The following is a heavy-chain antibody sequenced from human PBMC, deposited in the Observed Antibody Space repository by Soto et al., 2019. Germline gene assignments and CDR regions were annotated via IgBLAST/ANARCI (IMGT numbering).Heavy chain of an antibody. CDR3: VTDRPENGNAGDFDY. CDR2: VKNKKDCETT. Sequence: EVQLVESGGGLVKPGGSLRLSCVASGLIFTDAWLSWVRQAPGKGLEWVGRVKNKKDCETTDYVAPVKDRFTISRDDSKNTVYLQMNSLKTEDTAIYYCVTDRPENGNAGDFDYWGQGTLVTVSS. V-gene: IGHV3-15*01. CDR1: GLIFTDAW. J-gene: IGHJ4*02. D-gene: IGHD1-1*01.